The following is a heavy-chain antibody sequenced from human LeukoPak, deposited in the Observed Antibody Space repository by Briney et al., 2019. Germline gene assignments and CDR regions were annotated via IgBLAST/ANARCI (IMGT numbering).Heavy chain of an antibody. J-gene: IGHJ5*02. Sequence: ASVKVSCKASGYTFTSYAMNWVRQAPGQGPEWMGWINTNTGNPTYAQGFTGRFVFSLDTSVSTAYLQISSLKAEDTAVYYCATYCSSTSCYGSWFDPWGQGTLVTVSS. D-gene: IGHD2-2*01. CDR2: INTNTGNP. CDR1: GYTFTSYA. CDR3: ATYCSSTSCYGSWFDP. V-gene: IGHV7-4-1*02.